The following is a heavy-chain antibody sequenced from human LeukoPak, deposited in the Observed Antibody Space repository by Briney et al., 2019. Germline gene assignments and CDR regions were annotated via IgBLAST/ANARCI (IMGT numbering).Heavy chain of an antibody. CDR1: GGSFSGYY. Sequence: SETLSLTCAVYGGSFSGYYWSWIRQPPGKGLEWIGEINHSGSTNYNPSLKSRVTISVDTSKNQFSLKLSSVTAADTAVYYCARVNPMVRAGPNWFDPWGQGTLVTVSS. CDR2: INHSGST. J-gene: IGHJ5*02. CDR3: ARVNPMVRAGPNWFDP. D-gene: IGHD3-10*01. V-gene: IGHV4-34*01.